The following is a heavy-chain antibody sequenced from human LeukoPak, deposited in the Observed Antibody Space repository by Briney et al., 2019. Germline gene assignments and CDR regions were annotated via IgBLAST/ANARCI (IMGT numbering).Heavy chain of an antibody. CDR3: AKDQGHFGSGSFYTH. V-gene: IGHV3-48*02. CDR1: GFTFSSYS. CDR2: ISSSSSTI. Sequence: GGSLRLSCAASGFTFSSYSMNWVRQAPGKGLEWVSYISSSSSTIYYADSVKGRFTISRDNAKNSLYLQMNSLRDEDTAVYYCAKDQGHFGSGSFYTHWGQGTLVTVSS. D-gene: IGHD3-10*01. J-gene: IGHJ4*02.